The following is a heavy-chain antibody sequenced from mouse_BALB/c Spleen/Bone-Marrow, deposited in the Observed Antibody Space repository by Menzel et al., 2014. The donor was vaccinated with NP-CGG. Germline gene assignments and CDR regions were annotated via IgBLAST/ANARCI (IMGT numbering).Heavy chain of an antibody. V-gene: IGHV1-39*01. Sequence: EVQLQQSGPELEKPGASVKISCKVSGYSFTGYNMNWVKQYNGQSLEWIGNVDPYYGSPIYNQKFRGKATLTLDKSSSTAYMQLERLTSEDSAVYYRARSYKSFDFWGQGTTLTVSS. D-gene: IGHD1-3*01. CDR2: VDPYYGSP. J-gene: IGHJ2*01. CDR1: GYSFTGYN. CDR3: ARSYKSFDF.